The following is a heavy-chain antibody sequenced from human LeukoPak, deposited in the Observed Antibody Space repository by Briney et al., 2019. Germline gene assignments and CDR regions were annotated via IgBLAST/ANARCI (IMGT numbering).Heavy chain of an antibody. J-gene: IGHJ4*02. V-gene: IGHV3-7*01. Sequence: PGGSLRLSCAATGFNFATYWMSWVRQAPGKGLEWVAYIKKTGSETYYVDSVKGRFTITRDNTRNSLFLQMYNLRVEDTAVYFCAREDGYCSGGDCYSYFDSWGQGTLVTVSS. D-gene: IGHD2-15*01. CDR1: GFNFATYW. CDR3: AREDGYCSGGDCYSYFDS. CDR2: IKKTGSET.